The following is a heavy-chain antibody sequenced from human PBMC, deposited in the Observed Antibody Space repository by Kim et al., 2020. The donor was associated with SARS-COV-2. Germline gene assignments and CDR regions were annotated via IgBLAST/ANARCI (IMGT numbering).Heavy chain of an antibody. Sequence: GGSLRLSCAASGFTFSSYAMHWVRQAPGKGLEWVAVISYDGSNKYYADSVKGRFTISRDNSKNTLYLQMNSLRAEDTAVYYCARDHPPYYYDSSGLPGGYWGQGTLVTVSS. CDR1: GFTFSSYA. D-gene: IGHD3-22*01. J-gene: IGHJ4*02. CDR3: ARDHPPYYYDSSGLPGGY. CDR2: ISYDGSNK. V-gene: IGHV3-30-3*01.